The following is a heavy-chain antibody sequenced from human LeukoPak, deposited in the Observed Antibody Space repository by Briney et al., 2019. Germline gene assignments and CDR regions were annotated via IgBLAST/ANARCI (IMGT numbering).Heavy chain of an antibody. CDR2: ISAYNGDT. CDR3: ALSYYYDSSGSLDY. Sequence: GASVKVSCKASGYTFTSYGINWVRQAPGQGLEWMGWISAYNGDTNYAQKLQGRVTMTRDTSISTAYMELSRLRSDDTAVYYCALSYYYDSSGSLDYWGQGTLVTVSS. J-gene: IGHJ4*02. V-gene: IGHV1-18*01. CDR1: GYTFTSYG. D-gene: IGHD3-22*01.